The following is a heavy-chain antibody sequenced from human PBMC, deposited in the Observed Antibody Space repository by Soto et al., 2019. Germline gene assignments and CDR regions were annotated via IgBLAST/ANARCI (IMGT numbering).Heavy chain of an antibody. Sequence: GESLKISCKASGYSFSTYWVAWVRQLPGKGLEWMGIIYPGDSETRYSPSFQGQVTISADKSINTASLQWNSLKAPDTATYYCARRAIAGCQRWFDLWGQGTLVTVSS. CDR1: GYSFSTYW. CDR2: IYPGDSET. J-gene: IGHJ5*02. V-gene: IGHV5-51*01. D-gene: IGHD6-13*01. CDR3: ARRAIAGCQRWFDL.